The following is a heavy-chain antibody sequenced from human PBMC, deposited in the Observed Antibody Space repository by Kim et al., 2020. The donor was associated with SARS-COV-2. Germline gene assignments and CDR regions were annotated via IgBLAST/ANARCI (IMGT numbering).Heavy chain of an antibody. CDR3: ARPLRYFDWLPPQPPYGMDV. D-gene: IGHD3-9*01. J-gene: IGHJ6*02. V-gene: IGHV5-51*01. CDR2: IYPGDSDT. Sequence: GESLKISCKGSGYSFTSYWIGWVRQMPGKGLEWMGIIYPGDSDTRYSPSFQGQVTISADKSISTAYLQWSSLKASDTAMYYCARPLRYFDWLPPQPPYGMDVWGQGTTVTVSS. CDR1: GYSFTSYW.